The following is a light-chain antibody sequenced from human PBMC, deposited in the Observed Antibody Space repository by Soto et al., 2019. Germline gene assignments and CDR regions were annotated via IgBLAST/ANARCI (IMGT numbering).Light chain of an antibody. CDR1: QSVSSY. CDR2: DAS. J-gene: IGKJ4*01. V-gene: IGKV3-11*01. Sequence: EIVLTQSPATLSLSPGERATLSCRASQSVSSYLAWYQQKPGQAPRLLSYDASNRATGIPARFSGSGSGTDFTLTSSSLEPEDFAVYYCQQRSNWPPGTFGGGTKVEIK. CDR3: QQRSNWPPGT.